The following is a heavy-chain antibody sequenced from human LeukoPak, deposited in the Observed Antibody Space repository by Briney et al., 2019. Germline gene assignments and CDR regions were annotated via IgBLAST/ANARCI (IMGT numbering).Heavy chain of an antibody. CDR1: GFTFSSYD. D-gene: IGHD3-22*01. Sequence: GGSLRLSCAASGFTFSSYDMHWVHQATGKGLEWVSAIGTAGDTYYPGSVKGRFTISRENAKNSLYLQMNSLRAGDTAVYYCARVYYDSSGSLGLDYWGQGTLVTVSS. J-gene: IGHJ4*02. CDR2: IGTAGDT. CDR3: ARVYYDSSGSLGLDY. V-gene: IGHV3-13*01.